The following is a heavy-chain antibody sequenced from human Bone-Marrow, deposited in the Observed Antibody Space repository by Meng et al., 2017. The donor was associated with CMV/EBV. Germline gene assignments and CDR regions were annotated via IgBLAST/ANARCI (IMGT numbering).Heavy chain of an antibody. V-gene: IGHV1-69*10. CDR3: ARELWGGANDY. Sequence: SVKVSCKASGGTFSSYAISWVRQAPGQGLEWMGGIIPILGIANYAQKFQGRVTITTDESTSTAYMELSSLRSEDTAVYYCARELWGGANDYWGQGTRVTVSS. J-gene: IGHJ4*02. CDR2: IIPILGIA. CDR1: GGTFSSYA. D-gene: IGHD1-26*01.